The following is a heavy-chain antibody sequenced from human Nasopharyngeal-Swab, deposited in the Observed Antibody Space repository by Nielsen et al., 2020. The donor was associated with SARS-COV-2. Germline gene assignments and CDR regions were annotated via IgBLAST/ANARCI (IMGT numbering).Heavy chain of an antibody. D-gene: IGHD4-23*01. Sequence: GESLKISCTASGFTLSSYSMSWVRPAPGKGLEWVSEIIGSGGSTYYAESVKGRFTISRDNSKNTLYLQMSSLRAEDTAIYYCAKDLGVESPLWFDYWGQGTLLTVSS. V-gene: IGHV3-23*01. CDR3: AKDLGVESPLWFDY. J-gene: IGHJ4*02. CDR1: GFTLSSYS. CDR2: IIGSGGST.